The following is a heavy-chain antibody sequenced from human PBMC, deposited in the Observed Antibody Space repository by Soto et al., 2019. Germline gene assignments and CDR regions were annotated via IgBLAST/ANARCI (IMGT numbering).Heavy chain of an antibody. CDR3: VRDRYCSGRNCYSDAFDI. CDR2: IKHDGSEK. D-gene: IGHD2-15*01. J-gene: IGHJ3*02. CDR1: GFTFSIYW. Sequence: GGSLRLSCAASGFTFSIYWMSWVRQAPGKGPEWVANIKHDGSEKYYVDSVKGRFTFSRDNAKDSLSLQMNSLRVEDTAVYFCVRDRYCSGRNCYSDAFDIWGQGTMVTVS. V-gene: IGHV3-7*01.